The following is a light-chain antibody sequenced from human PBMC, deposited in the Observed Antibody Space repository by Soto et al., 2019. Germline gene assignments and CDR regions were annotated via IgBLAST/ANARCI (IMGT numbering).Light chain of an antibody. J-gene: IGKJ5*01. Sequence: DIQMTQSPSAVYASIRDRVSVTCRASQGISTYLGWYQQKPGKAPKLLIYAASSLQTGVPSRFSGSGSGTDFTLTISSLQPEDFGTYYCQQAISFPITFGHGTRLEIK. V-gene: IGKV1-12*01. CDR3: QQAISFPIT. CDR2: AAS. CDR1: QGISTY.